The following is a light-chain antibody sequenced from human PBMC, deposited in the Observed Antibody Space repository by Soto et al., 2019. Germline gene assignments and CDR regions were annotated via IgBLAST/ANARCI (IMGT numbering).Light chain of an antibody. CDR2: EIT. Sequence: QSLLTQDPSASGSPGRPVTISCTGTSNDMGGYAYVSLYQQHPGKVPKLIIYEITKRPSGVPDRFSGSRSGNLASLTISGLQAEDEADYYCSSYSGNNHVGVFGTGTKVTVL. CDR1: SNDMGGYAY. V-gene: IGLV2-8*01. CDR3: SSYSGNNHVGV. J-gene: IGLJ1*01.